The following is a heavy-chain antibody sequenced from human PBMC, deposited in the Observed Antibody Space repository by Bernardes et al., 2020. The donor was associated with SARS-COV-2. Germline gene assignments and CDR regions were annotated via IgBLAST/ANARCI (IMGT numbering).Heavy chain of an antibody. CDR1: GYTFTGYY. CDR3: AIPPTNYDRYAMDV. Sequence: ASVKVSCKASGYTFTGYYMHWVRQAPGQGLEWMGWINPNSGGTNYAQKFQGRVTMTRDTSISTAYMELSRLRSDDTAVYYCAIPPTNYDRYAMDVWGQGTTVTVS. J-gene: IGHJ6*02. CDR2: INPNSGGT. D-gene: IGHD3-22*01. V-gene: IGHV1-2*02.